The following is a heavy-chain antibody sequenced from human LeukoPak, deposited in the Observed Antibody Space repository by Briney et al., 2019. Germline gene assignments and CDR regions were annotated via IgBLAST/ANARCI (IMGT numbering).Heavy chain of an antibody. D-gene: IGHD6-19*01. J-gene: IGHJ4*02. Sequence: ASVKVFCKASGYTFTSYGISWVRQAPGQGLEWMGWISAYNGNTNYAQKLQGRVTMTTDTSTSTAYMELRSLRSDDTAVYYCARAPGYSSGWPGSYYFDYWGQGTLVTVSS. CDR1: GYTFTSYG. CDR3: ARAPGYSSGWPGSYYFDY. CDR2: ISAYNGNT. V-gene: IGHV1-18*04.